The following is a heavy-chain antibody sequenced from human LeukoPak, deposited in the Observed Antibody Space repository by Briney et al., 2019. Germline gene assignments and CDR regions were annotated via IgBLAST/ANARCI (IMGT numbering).Heavy chain of an antibody. D-gene: IGHD1-14*01. J-gene: IGHJ4*02. CDR1: GYTFTRNG. Sequence: ASVKVSCKASGYTFTRNGLSWVRQAPGQGLEWMGWISPYNGNTNYAQELQGRVTMTTDTSTNTAYMELRSLRSDDTAVYYCARGDTGVYDSWGQGTLVTVSS. CDR2: ISPYNGNT. V-gene: IGHV1-18*01. CDR3: ARGDTGVYDS.